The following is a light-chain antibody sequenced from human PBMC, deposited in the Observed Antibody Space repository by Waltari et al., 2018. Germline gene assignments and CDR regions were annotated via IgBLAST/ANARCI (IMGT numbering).Light chain of an antibody. CDR3: QQYYTTPYT. V-gene: IGKV1-NL1*01. CDR1: QDISHS. J-gene: IGKJ2*01. Sequence: DIQMTQSPSSLSATVGDRVTITFRANQDISHSLAWYQLKPGKPPTLLFYAASRLESGVPTRCSGSGAGTDYTLTTSSLQPADFATYYCQQYYTTPYTFGQGTKLDI. CDR2: AAS.